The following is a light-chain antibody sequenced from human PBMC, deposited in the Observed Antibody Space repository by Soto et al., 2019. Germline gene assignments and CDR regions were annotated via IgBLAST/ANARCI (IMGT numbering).Light chain of an antibody. J-gene: IGKJ1*01. CDR2: KAS. V-gene: IGKV1-5*03. CDR3: QQYNGYSRA. CDR1: QSINSW. Sequence: DIQMTQSPSTLSASVGDRVTITCRASQSINSWLAWYQQKPGKAPKLLIYKASSLEIGVPSRFSGSGSGTEFTLTISSLQPDDFATYYCQQYNGYSRAFGQGTKVEIK.